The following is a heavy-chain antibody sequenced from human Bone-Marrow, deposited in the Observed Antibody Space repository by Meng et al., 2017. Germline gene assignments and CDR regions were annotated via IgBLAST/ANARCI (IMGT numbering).Heavy chain of an antibody. D-gene: IGHD6-19*01. CDR3: ASWIYSCGWQ. CDR1: GGSISSIDW. CDR2: IYHGGDT. V-gene: IGHV4/OR15-8*02. J-gene: IGHJ4*02. Sequence: VEVAEAGPGLVKPSGTLSLPCVVAGGSISSIDWWSWVRQPPGKGLEWIGEIYHGGDTNYNPSLKSRVTIAIDRSKNQFSLKLSSVTAADTAVYYCASWIYSCGWQWGQGTLVTVSS.